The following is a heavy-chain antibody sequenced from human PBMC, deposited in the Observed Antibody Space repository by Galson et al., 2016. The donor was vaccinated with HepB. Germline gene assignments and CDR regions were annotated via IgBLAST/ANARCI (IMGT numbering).Heavy chain of an antibody. V-gene: IGHV6-1*01. CDR1: GDSVSSNSAA. Sequence: CAISGDSVSSNSAAWTWIRQSPSRGLEWLGRTYYRSKWYNDYAVSVKSRLTINPDTSKNQFSLQLNPVAPEDTAVYYCAGGERNWFDPWGQGTLVTVSS. CDR2: TYYRSKWYN. CDR3: AGGERNWFDP. D-gene: IGHD3-10*01. J-gene: IGHJ5*02.